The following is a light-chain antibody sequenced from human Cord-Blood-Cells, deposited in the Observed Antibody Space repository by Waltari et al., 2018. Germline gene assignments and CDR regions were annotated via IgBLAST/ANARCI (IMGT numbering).Light chain of an antibody. CDR3: QQYYSTPQT. J-gene: IGKJ1*01. CDR1: QSVLYSSNNKNY. CDR2: WAS. Sequence: DILMTQSPDSLAVSLVERATINCKSSQSVLYSSNNKNYLAWYQQKPGQPPKLLIYWASTRESGVPERFSGSGSGTDFTLTISSLQAEDVAVYYCQQYYSTPQTFGQGTKVEIK. V-gene: IGKV4-1*01.